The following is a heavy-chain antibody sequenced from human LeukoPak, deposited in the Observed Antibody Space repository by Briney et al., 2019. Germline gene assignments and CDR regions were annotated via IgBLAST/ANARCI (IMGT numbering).Heavy chain of an antibody. D-gene: IGHD3-10*01. V-gene: IGHV4-34*01. CDR1: GGSFSGYY. CDR2: INRSGST. CDR3: ARVSVRWFGELLWAFRLGVGWFDP. Sequence: SETLSLTCAVYGGSFSGYYWSWIRQPPGKGLEWIGEINRSGSTNYNPSLKSRVTISVDTSKNQFSLKLSSVTAADTAVYYCARVSVRWFGELLWAFRLGVGWFDPWGQGTLVTVSS. J-gene: IGHJ5*02.